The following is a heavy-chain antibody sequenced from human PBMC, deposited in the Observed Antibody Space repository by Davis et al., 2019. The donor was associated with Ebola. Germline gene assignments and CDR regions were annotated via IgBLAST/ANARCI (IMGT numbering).Heavy chain of an antibody. CDR2: IRSKANSYAT. J-gene: IGHJ4*02. Sequence: GESLKISCAASGFTFSSYWMSWVRQASGKGLEWVGRIRSKANSYATAYAASVKGRFTISRDDSKNTAYLQMNSLKTEDTAVYYCSGSLRLNDYWGQGTLVTVSS. CDR3: SGSLRLNDY. D-gene: IGHD3-10*01. V-gene: IGHV3-73*01. CDR1: GFTFSSYW.